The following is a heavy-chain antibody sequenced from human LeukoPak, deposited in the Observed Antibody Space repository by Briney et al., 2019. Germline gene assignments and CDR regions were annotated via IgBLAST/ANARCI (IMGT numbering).Heavy chain of an antibody. CDR2: ISSSSSYI. CDR1: GFTFSSYS. J-gene: IGHJ4*02. D-gene: IGHD3-10*01. CDR3: ASLSGSYYNNLDY. Sequence: PGGSLSLSCAASGFTFSSYSMNWVRQAPGKGLEWVSSISSSSSYIYYADSVKGRFTISRDNAKNSLYLQMNSLRAEDTAVYYCASLSGSYYNNLDYWGQGTLVTVSS. V-gene: IGHV3-21*01.